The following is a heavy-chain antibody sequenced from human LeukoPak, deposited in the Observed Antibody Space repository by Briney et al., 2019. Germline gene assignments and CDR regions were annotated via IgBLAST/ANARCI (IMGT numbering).Heavy chain of an antibody. CDR1: GFTFDDYA. Sequence: GRSLRLSCAASGFTFDDYAMHWVRQAPVKGLEWVSGISWNSGSIGYADSVKGRFTISRDNAKNSLYLQMNSLRAEDTALYYCAKIAVAGDNFDYWGQGTLVTVSS. CDR2: ISWNSGSI. V-gene: IGHV3-9*01. J-gene: IGHJ4*02. D-gene: IGHD6-19*01. CDR3: AKIAVAGDNFDY.